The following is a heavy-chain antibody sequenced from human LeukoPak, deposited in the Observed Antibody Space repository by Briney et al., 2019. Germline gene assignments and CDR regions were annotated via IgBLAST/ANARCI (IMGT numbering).Heavy chain of an antibody. CDR3: ARSLYDSSGYYPSPDY. D-gene: IGHD3-22*01. V-gene: IGHV4-30-2*01. CDR2: IYHSGST. CDR1: GGSFSGYY. Sequence: PSETLSLTCAVYGGSFSGYYWSWIRQPPGKGLEWIGYIYHSGSTYYNPSLKSRVTISVDRSKNQFSLKLSSVTAADTAVYYCARSLYDSSGYYPSPDYWGQGTLVTVSS. J-gene: IGHJ4*02.